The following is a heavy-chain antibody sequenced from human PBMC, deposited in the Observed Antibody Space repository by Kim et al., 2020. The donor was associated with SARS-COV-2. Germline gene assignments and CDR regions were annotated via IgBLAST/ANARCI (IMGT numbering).Heavy chain of an antibody. CDR3: AANGAPDTDTAMVFLPLDIRTDAFDI. Sequence: ASVKVSCKASGYTFTGYYMHWVRQAPGQGLEWMGWINPNSGGTNYAQKFQGRVTMTRDTSISTAYMELSRLRSDDTAVYYCAANGAPDTDTAMVFLPLDIRTDAFDIWGQGTMVTVSS. CDR1: GYTFTGYY. J-gene: IGHJ3*02. D-gene: IGHD5-18*01. V-gene: IGHV1-2*02. CDR2: INPNSGGT.